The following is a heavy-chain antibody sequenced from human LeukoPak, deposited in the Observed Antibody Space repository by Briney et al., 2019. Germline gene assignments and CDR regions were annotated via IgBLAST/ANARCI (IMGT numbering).Heavy chain of an antibody. D-gene: IGHD5-18*01. CDR3: STSRQRGYTYGYT. V-gene: IGHV3-15*01. Sequence: PGGSLRLSCVASGFTFGKYWMSWVRQAPGKGLEWVGRIKSKIDGGSTDYATPVKGRFTISRDDSKNTLYLQMSSLKTEDTAVYYCSTSRQRGYTYGYTWGQGTLVTVSS. CDR1: GFTFGKYW. J-gene: IGHJ5*02. CDR2: IKSKIDGGST.